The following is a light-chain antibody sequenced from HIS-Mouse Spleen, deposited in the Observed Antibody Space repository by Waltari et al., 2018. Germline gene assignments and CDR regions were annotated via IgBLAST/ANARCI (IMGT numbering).Light chain of an antibody. CDR3: SSYTSSSTF. J-gene: IGLJ1*01. CDR1: SSDVGGYNY. V-gene: IGLV2-14*01. Sequence: QSALTQPASVSGSPGQSITISCPGTSSDVGGYNYVPWYQQHPGKAPKLMIYEVSNRPSGVSNRFSGSKSGNTASLTISRLQAEDEADYYCSSYTSSSTFFGTGTKVTVL. CDR2: EVS.